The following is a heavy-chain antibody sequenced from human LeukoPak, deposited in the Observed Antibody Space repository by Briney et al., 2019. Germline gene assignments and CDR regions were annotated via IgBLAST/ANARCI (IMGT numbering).Heavy chain of an antibody. CDR3: ASPRHTAVVVAATAGYFDL. J-gene: IGHJ2*01. Sequence: SETLSLTCTVSGYSIRSGYYWGWVRQPPGKRLEWIGSIYPSGSTFYNPSLKSRVTISVDTSKNQFYLKVNSVTAADTAVYYCASPRHTAVVVAATAGYFDLWGRGTQVTVSS. CDR1: GYSIRSGYY. V-gene: IGHV4-38-2*02. CDR2: IYPSGST. D-gene: IGHD2-15*01.